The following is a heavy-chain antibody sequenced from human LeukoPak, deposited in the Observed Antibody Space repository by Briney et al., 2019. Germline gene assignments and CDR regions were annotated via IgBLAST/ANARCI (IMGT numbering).Heavy chain of an antibody. V-gene: IGHV1-18*01. J-gene: IGHJ4*02. Sequence: ASVKVSCKASGYTFTSYGISWVRQAPGQGLEWMGWISAYNGNTNYAQKLQGRVTTTTDTSTSTAYMELRSLRSDDTAVYYCAREPIYDFWSAPGDYWGQGTLVTVSS. CDR2: ISAYNGNT. CDR1: GYTFTSYG. D-gene: IGHD3-3*01. CDR3: AREPIYDFWSAPGDY.